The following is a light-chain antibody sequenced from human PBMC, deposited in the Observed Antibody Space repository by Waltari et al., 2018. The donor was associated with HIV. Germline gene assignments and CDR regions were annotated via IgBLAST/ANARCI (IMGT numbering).Light chain of an antibody. CDR3: QQRRTWPPSWT. Sequence: IVLTQSPATLSLSPGERATLSCRASQSVGSYLAWYQQKVGQAPRLLVYDVSNRATGIPARFSGSGSETDFTLTISSLEPEDFAVYYCQQRRTWPPSWTFGQGTKVEIK. J-gene: IGKJ1*01. CDR2: DVS. V-gene: IGKV3-11*01. CDR1: QSVGSY.